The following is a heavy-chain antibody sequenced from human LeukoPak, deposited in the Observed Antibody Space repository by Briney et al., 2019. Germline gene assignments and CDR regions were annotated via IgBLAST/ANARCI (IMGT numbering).Heavy chain of an antibody. D-gene: IGHD3-3*01. CDR3: ARSVGVVISRWFDP. CDR1: GGTFSSYA. J-gene: IGHJ5*02. Sequence: SVKVSCKASGGTFSSYAISWVRQAPGQGLEWMGRIIPILGITNYAQKFQGRVTITADKSTSTAYMELSSLRSEDTAVYYCARSVGVVISRWFDPWGQGTLVTVSS. CDR2: IIPILGIT. V-gene: IGHV1-69*04.